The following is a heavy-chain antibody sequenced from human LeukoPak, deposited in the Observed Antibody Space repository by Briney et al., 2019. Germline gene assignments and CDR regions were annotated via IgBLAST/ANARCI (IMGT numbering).Heavy chain of an antibody. CDR3: ARAGSSGYYLCVDY. D-gene: IGHD3-22*01. V-gene: IGHV3-30-3*01. CDR2: ISYDGSKK. Sequence: AGGSLRLSCAASGFTFSSYAMHWVRQAPGKGLEWVAVISYDGSKKYYADSVKGRFTISRDNSKKTLYLQMNSLRAEDTAVYYCARAGSSGYYLCVDYWGQGTLVTVSS. J-gene: IGHJ4*02. CDR1: GFTFSSYA.